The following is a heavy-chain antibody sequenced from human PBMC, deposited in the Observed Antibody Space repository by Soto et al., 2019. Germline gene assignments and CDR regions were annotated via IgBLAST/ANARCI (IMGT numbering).Heavy chain of an antibody. CDR2: ISSSSYI. J-gene: IGHJ3*02. D-gene: IGHD3-9*01. CDR3: ARLPSVLRYFEHTDAFDI. CDR1: GFTFSSYS. V-gene: IGHV3-21*01. Sequence: GGSLRLSCAASGFTFSSYSMNWVRQAPGKGLEWVSSISSSSYIYYADSVKGRFTISRDNAKNSLYLQMNSLRAEDTAVYYCARLPSVLRYFEHTDAFDIWGQGTMVTVSS.